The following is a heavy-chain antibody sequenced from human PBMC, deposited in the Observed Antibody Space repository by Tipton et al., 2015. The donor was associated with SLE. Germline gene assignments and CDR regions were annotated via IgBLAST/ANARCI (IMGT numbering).Heavy chain of an antibody. Sequence: LRLSCTVSGGSISSGSYYWSWIRQPAGKGLEWIGRIYTSGSTNSNPTLKSRVTISVDTSKHQFSLQLSSVTAADTAVYYCARDLTGLGFDYWGQGALVNISS. CDR3: ARDLTGLGFDY. CDR1: GGSISSGSYY. V-gene: IGHV4-61*02. CDR2: IYTSGST. J-gene: IGHJ4*02. D-gene: IGHD1-20*01.